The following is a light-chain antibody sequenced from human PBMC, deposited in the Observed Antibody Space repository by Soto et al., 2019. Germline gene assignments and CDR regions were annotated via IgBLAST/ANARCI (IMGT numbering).Light chain of an antibody. V-gene: IGKV3-20*01. Sequence: EIVLTQSPGTLSLSPGERATLSCRASQSVRSSYLAWYQQKPGQAPRLLIYGASTRATGIPDRFSGSGSGTEFTLTISTLEPEDFAVYYCQQYGSSRWTFGQGTKVEFK. J-gene: IGKJ1*01. CDR1: QSVRSSY. CDR3: QQYGSSRWT. CDR2: GAS.